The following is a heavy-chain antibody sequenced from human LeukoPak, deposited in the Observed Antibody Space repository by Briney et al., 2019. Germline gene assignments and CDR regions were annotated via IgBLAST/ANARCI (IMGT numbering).Heavy chain of an antibody. V-gene: IGHV1-46*01. CDR3: ARINVFYGGNPTSGLDYFDY. CDR2: INPSGGST. CDR1: GYTFTSYY. Sequence: ASVKVSCKASGYTFTSYYMHWVRQAHGQGLEWMGIINPSGGSTSYAQKFQGRVTMTRDMSTSTVYMELSSQRSEDTAVYYCARINVFYGGNPTSGLDYFDYGGQGTLVTVSA. D-gene: IGHD4-23*01. J-gene: IGHJ4*02.